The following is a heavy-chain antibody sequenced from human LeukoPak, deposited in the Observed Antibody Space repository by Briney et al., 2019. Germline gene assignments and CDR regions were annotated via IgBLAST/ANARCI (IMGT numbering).Heavy chain of an antibody. CDR1: VRSFSGYY. D-gene: IGHD4-11*01. J-gene: IGHJ4*02. CDR2: INHSGST. Sequence: PSETLSLTCAVYVRSFSGYYWSWIRQPPGKGLEWIGEINHSGSTNYNPTLKSRVTISVDTSKNQFSLKLSSVTAADTAVYYCARRXSNYFFXYWGEGTLVTVSS. CDR3: ARRXSNYFFXY. V-gene: IGHV4-34*01.